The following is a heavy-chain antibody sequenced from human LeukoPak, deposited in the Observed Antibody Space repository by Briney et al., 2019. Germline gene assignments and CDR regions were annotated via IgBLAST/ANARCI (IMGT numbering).Heavy chain of an antibody. CDR2: ISGSGGST. V-gene: IGHV3-23*01. CDR1: GFTFSSYA. Sequence: GGSLRLSCVASGFTFSSYAMSWVRQAPGKGLEWVSVISGSGGSTYYRDSVKGRFTISRDNSKNTVYLQMNSLRAEDTAVYYCAKDGTTTITVDYWGQGTLVAVSS. D-gene: IGHD1-1*01. CDR3: AKDGTTTITVDY. J-gene: IGHJ4*02.